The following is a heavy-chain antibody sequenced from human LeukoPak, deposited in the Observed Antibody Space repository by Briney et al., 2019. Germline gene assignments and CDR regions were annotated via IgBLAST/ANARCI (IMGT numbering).Heavy chain of an antibody. CDR3: ARDSRYASGRAFDN. Sequence: SETLSLTCAVYGGSFSEYYWSWIRQPPGKGLEWIGEINHSGSTNYNPSLKSRVTISVDSSKTQFSLNLRSATAADTAVYFCARDSRYASGRAFDNWGQGTLVTVSS. D-gene: IGHD6-19*01. J-gene: IGHJ4*02. CDR1: GGSFSEYY. V-gene: IGHV4-34*01. CDR2: INHSGST.